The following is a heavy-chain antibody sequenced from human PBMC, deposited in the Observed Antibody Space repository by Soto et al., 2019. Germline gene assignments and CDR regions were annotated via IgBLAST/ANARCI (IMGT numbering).Heavy chain of an antibody. CDR2: IKQDGSEK. V-gene: IGHV3-7*03. D-gene: IGHD6-19*01. CDR3: AGGDYSSGWYYNWFDP. Sequence: WGSLRLSCAASGFTFSSYWMSWVRQAPGKGLEWVANIKQDGSEKYYVDSVKGRFTISRDNAKNSLYLQMNSLRAEDTAVYYCAGGDYSSGWYYNWFDPWGQGTLVTVSS. CDR1: GFTFSSYW. J-gene: IGHJ5*02.